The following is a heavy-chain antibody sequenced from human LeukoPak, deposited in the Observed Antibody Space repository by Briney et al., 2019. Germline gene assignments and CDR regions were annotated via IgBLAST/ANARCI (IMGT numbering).Heavy chain of an antibody. D-gene: IGHD6-13*01. CDR2: ISGSGTHT. J-gene: IGHJ4*01. CDR3: VKDGLYSSSWYDVDY. V-gene: IGHV3-23*01. CDR1: GFTFSSHA. Sequence: GGSLRLSCAASGFTFSSHAMSWVRQAPGKGLEWVSAISGSGTHTSYADSVKGRFTISRDNSKNTLYLQMSSLSGEDTAVCYWVKDGLYSSSWYDVDYWGPGTLVTVSS.